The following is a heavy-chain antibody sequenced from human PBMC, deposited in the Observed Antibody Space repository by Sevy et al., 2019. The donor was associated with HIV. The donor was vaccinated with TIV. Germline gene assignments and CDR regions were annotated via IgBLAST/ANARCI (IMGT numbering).Heavy chain of an antibody. CDR1: GFTFSSYA. CDR2: ISGSGGST. D-gene: IGHD1-1*01. J-gene: IGHJ6*02. V-gene: IGHV3-23*01. CDR3: AKKQEDVQRHDRTAYGMDV. Sequence: GGSLRLSCAASGFTFSSYAMSWVRQAPGKGLEWVSAISGSGGSTYYADSVKGRFTISRDNSKNTLYLQMNSLRAEDTAVYYCAKKQEDVQRHDRTAYGMDVWGQGTTVTVSS.